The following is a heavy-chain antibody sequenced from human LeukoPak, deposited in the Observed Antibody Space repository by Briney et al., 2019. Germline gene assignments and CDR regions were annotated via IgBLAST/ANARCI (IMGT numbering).Heavy chain of an antibody. D-gene: IGHD1-26*01. V-gene: IGHV3-49*04. CDR1: GFTFDDYA. CDR2: IRSKAYGGTT. J-gene: IGHJ4*02. CDR3: TREADGELRGLDY. Sequence: GSLRLSCATSGFTFDDYALHWVRQAPGKGLEWVGFIRSKAYGGTTEYAASVKGRFTISRDDSKSIAYLQMNSLKTEDTAVYYCTREADGELRGLDYWGQGTLVTVSS.